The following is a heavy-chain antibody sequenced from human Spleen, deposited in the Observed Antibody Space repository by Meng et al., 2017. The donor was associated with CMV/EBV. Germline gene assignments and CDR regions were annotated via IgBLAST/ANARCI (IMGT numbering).Heavy chain of an antibody. D-gene: IGHD2-2*01. Sequence: ASVQVSCKASGYTFTSFDITWVRQVPGQGLEWMGWISGHDGDTHYAQNLQDRVTMTTDTATSTAYMELRRLRSDDTAVYYCARGSVIPTAVGWNWFDPWGQGTLVTVSS. CDR1: GYTFTSFD. CDR3: ARGSVIPTAVGWNWFDP. V-gene: IGHV1-18*04. J-gene: IGHJ5*02. CDR2: ISGHDGDT.